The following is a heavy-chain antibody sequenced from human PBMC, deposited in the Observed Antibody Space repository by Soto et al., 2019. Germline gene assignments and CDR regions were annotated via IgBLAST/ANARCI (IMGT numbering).Heavy chain of an antibody. CDR3: AGHPGSSGFWFDP. CDR2: ITYSGST. D-gene: IGHD6-19*01. V-gene: IGHV4-59*01. CDR1: GGSISTYY. Sequence: SETLSLTCTVSGGSISTYYWSWIRQPPGKGLEWIGYITYSGSTKYNPSLKSRVTISVETSKNQFSLKVSSVTAADTAVYYCAGHPGSSGFWFDPWGRGTLVTVSS. J-gene: IGHJ5*02.